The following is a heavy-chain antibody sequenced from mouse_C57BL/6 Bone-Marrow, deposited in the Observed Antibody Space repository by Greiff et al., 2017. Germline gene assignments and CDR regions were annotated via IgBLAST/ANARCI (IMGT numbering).Heavy chain of an antibody. V-gene: IGHV14-4*01. J-gene: IGHJ2*01. D-gene: IGHD2-2*01. CDR2: IDPENGAT. Sequence: VQLQQSGAELVRPGASVKLSCTASGFNIKDDYMHWVKQRPEQGLEWIGWIDPENGATEYASKFQGKATITADTSSNTAYLQLSSLTSEDTAVYYFTMVPFDYWGQGTTLTVSS. CDR1: GFNIKDDY. CDR3: TMVPFDY.